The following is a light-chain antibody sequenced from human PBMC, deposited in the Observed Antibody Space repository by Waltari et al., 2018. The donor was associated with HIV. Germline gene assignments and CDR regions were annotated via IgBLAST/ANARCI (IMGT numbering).Light chain of an antibody. J-gene: IGKJ2*01. CDR3: QQYNSYSYT. CDR1: QSISNW. CDR2: KAS. V-gene: IGKV1-5*03. Sequence: MTQSPSTLSASVGDRVTITCRASQSISNWLAWYQQKPGRAPKLLIYKASSLQSGVPSRFSGSGSGTEFTLTIISLQPDDFATYYCQQYNSYSYTFGQGTKLEIK.